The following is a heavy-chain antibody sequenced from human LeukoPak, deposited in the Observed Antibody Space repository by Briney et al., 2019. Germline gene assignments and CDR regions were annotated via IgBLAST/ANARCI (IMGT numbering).Heavy chain of an antibody. D-gene: IGHD6-13*01. V-gene: IGHV1-2*02. Sequence: ASVKVSCKASGYTFTGYYIRWVRQAPGQGLEWMGWINPNSGGTNYAQKFQGRVTMTRDTSISTAYMELSRLRSDDTAVYYCTAAVSRYYYYYMDVWGKGTTVTISS. CDR3: TAAVSRYYYYYMDV. CDR1: GYTFTGYY. CDR2: INPNSGGT. J-gene: IGHJ6*03.